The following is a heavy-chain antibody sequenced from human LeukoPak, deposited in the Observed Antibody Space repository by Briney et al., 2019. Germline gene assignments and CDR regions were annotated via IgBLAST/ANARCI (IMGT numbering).Heavy chain of an antibody. Sequence: GGSLRLSCTVSGFTVSINSMSWVRQAPGKGLEWVSSISSSSSYIYYADSVKGRFTISRDNAKNSLYLQMNSLRAEDTAVYYCARDGYNSHFDYWGQGTLVTVSS. D-gene: IGHD5-24*01. J-gene: IGHJ4*02. V-gene: IGHV3-21*01. CDR1: GFTVSINS. CDR2: ISSSSSYI. CDR3: ARDGYNSHFDY.